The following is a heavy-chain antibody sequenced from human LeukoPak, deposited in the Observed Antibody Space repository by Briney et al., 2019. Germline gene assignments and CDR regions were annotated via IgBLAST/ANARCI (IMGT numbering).Heavy chain of an antibody. J-gene: IGHJ6*03. CDR1: GFTFSSYE. CDR3: AARISGYVYYYMDV. Sequence: QPGGSLRLSCAASGFTFSSYEMNWVRQAPGKGLEWVSYISSSGSTILYADSVKGRFTISRDNAKNSLYLQMNSLRAEDTAVYYCAARISGYVYYYMDVWGKGTTVTVSS. V-gene: IGHV3-48*03. D-gene: IGHD5-12*01. CDR2: ISSSGSTI.